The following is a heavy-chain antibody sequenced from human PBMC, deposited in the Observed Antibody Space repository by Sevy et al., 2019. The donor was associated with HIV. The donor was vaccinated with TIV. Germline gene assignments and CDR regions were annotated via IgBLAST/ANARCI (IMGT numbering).Heavy chain of an antibody. CDR1: GGSISSGGYS. CDR2: IYHSGST. V-gene: IGHV4-30-2*01. Sequence: SETLSLTCAVSGGSISSGGYSWSWIRQPPGKGLEWIGYIYHSGSTYYNPSLKSRVTISVDRSKNQFSLKLGSVTAADTAVYYCARALLYGSGSYYNPHWFDPWGQGTLVTVSS. CDR3: ARALLYGSGSYYNPHWFDP. J-gene: IGHJ5*02. D-gene: IGHD3-10*01.